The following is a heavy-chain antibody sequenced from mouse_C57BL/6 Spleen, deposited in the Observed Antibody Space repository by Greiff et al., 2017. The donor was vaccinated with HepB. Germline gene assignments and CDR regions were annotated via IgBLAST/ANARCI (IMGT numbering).Heavy chain of an antibody. CDR1: GYTFTTYP. V-gene: IGHV1-47*01. J-gene: IGHJ4*01. CDR3: ARRDYDYDGAMDY. D-gene: IGHD2-4*01. CDR2: FHPYNDDT. Sequence: VQRVESGAELVKPGASVKMSCKASGYTFTTYPIEWMKQNHGKSLEWIGNFHPYNDDTKYNEKFKGKATLTVEKSSSTVYLELSRLTSDDSAVYYCARRDYDYDGAMDYWGQGTSVTVSS.